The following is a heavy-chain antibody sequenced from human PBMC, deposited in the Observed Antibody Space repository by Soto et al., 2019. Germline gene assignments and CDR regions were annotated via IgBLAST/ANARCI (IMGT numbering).Heavy chain of an antibody. Sequence: PGGSLRLSCAASGFTFSGSALHWVRQASGKGLEWVGRIRNKANSYATAYAASVKGRFTISRDDSKNTAFLQMNSLKTEDTALYHCTTHAPEDMIRKWCPGTPVPVSS. CDR1: GFTFSGSA. CDR3: TTHAPEDMIRK. CDR2: IRNKANSYAT. V-gene: IGHV3-73*01. J-gene: IGHJ4*02. D-gene: IGHD2-15*01.